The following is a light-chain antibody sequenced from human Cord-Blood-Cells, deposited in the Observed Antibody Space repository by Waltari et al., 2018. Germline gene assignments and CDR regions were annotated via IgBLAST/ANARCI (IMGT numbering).Light chain of an antibody. CDR2: STH. Sequence: QTVVTQEPSLTVSPGGTVTLTCASSTGAVPSGYYPNWFQQKPGQTPSALIYSTHNKHPWPPARFSGSLLGGKAALTLSGVQPEDEAEYYCLLYYGGAWVFGGGTKLTVL. J-gene: IGLJ3*02. V-gene: IGLV7-43*01. CDR1: TGAVPSGYY. CDR3: LLYYGGAWV.